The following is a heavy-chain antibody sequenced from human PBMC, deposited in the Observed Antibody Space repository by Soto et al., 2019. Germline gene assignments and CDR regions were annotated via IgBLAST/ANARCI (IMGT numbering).Heavy chain of an antibody. CDR2: ISYDGSNK. Sequence: GGSLRLSCAASGFTFSSYAMHWVRQAPGKGLEWVAVISYDGSNKYYADSVKGRFTISRDNSKNTLYLQMNSLRAEDTAVYYCAREGWGRAFDIWGQGTMVTVSS. CDR1: GFTFSSYA. CDR3: AREGWGRAFDI. V-gene: IGHV3-30*04. J-gene: IGHJ3*02. D-gene: IGHD7-27*01.